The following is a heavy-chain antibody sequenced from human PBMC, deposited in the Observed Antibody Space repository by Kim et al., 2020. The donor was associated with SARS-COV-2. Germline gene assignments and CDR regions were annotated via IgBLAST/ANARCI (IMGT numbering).Heavy chain of an antibody. Sequence: SETLSLTCTVSGGSISSSSYYWGWIRQPPGKGLEWIGSIYYSGSTYYNPSLKSRVTISVDTSKNQFSLKLSSVTAADTAVYYCARHVVCRIFGVVQYPSFFDYWGQGTLVTVSS. J-gene: IGHJ4*02. CDR3: ARHVVCRIFGVVQYPSFFDY. V-gene: IGHV4-39*01. CDR1: GGSISSSSYY. CDR2: IYYSGST. D-gene: IGHD3-3*01.